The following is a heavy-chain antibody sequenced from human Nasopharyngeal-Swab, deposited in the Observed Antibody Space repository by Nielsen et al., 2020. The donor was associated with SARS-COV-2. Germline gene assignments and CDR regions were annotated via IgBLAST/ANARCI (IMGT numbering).Heavy chain of an antibody. V-gene: IGHV1-3*01. CDR1: RYTFTSYA. D-gene: IGHD3-10*01. J-gene: IGHJ5*02. Sequence: ASVPVSCQASRYTFTSYALHWVRQAPGQRLEWMGWINAVNGNTKYSQKFQGRVTITRDTSASTAYMELSSLRSEDTAVYYCARDPVVLLWFGDGGWFDPWGQGTLVTVSS. CDR3: ARDPVVLLWFGDGGWFDP. CDR2: INAVNGNT.